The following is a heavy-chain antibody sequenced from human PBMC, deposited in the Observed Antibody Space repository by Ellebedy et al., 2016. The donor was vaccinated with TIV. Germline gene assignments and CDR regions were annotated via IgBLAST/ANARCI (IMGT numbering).Heavy chain of an antibody. CDR2: ISGTTFDT. V-gene: IGHV3-11*03. J-gene: IGHJ4*02. Sequence: GESLKISXAASGFTFNDYYMSWIRQAPGKGPEFVSYISGTTFDTNYADTVKGRFTISRDNAKNSLYLEMHSLRVEDTAVYYCARRYFDYWGQGTLVTVSS. CDR3: ARRYFDY. CDR1: GFTFNDYY.